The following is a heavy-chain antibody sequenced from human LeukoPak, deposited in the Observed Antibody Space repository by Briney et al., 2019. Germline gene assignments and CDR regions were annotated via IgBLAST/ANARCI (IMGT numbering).Heavy chain of an antibody. CDR2: INHSGST. CDR3: ATTYYYGSGSYYSVDY. Sequence: SETLSPTCAVYGGSFSGYYWSWIRQPPGKGLEWIGEINHSGSTNYNPSLKSRVTISVDTSKNQFSLKLSSVTAADTAVYYCATTYYYGSGSYYSVDYWGQGTLVTVSS. D-gene: IGHD3-10*01. V-gene: IGHV4-34*01. J-gene: IGHJ4*02. CDR1: GGSFSGYY.